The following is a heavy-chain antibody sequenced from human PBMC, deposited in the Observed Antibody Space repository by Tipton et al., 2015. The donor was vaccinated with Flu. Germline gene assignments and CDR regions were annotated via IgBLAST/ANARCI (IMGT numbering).Heavy chain of an antibody. CDR1: GGSISSGGYY. D-gene: IGHD6-19*01. Sequence: TLSLTCTVSGGSISSGGYYWSWIRQHPGKGLEWIGYIYYSGSTYYNPSLKSRVTISVDTSKNQFSLKLSSVTAADTAVYYCARQERSGWFLDYWGQGTLVTVSS. CDR3: ARQERSGWFLDY. J-gene: IGHJ4*02. V-gene: IGHV4-31*03. CDR2: IYYSGST.